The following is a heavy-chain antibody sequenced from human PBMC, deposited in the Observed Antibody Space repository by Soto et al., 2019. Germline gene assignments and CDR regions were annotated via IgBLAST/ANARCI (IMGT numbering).Heavy chain of an antibody. D-gene: IGHD1-20*01. CDR3: ARAPMYNWSDDGYYYYGMDV. CDR1: GGSISSYY. J-gene: IGHJ6*02. V-gene: IGHV4-4*07. Sequence: SETLSLTCTVSGGSISSYYWSWIRQPAGKGLEWIGRIYTSGSTNYNPSLKSRVTMSVDTSKNQFSLKLSSVTAADTAVYYCARAPMYNWSDDGYYYYGMDVWGQGTTVTVSS. CDR2: IYTSGST.